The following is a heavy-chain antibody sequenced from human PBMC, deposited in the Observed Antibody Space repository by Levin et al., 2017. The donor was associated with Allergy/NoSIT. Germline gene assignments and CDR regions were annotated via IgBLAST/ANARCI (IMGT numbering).Heavy chain of an antibody. V-gene: IGHV5-51*01. Sequence: KVSCKGSGYSFTSYWIGWVRQMPGKGLEWMGIIYPGDSDTRYSPSFQGQVTISADKSISTAYLQWISLKASDTAMYYCARLQTGIAAAGYFDYWGQGTLVTVSS. CDR2: IYPGDSDT. CDR3: ARLQTGIAAAGYFDY. J-gene: IGHJ4*02. D-gene: IGHD6-13*01. CDR1: GYSFTSYW.